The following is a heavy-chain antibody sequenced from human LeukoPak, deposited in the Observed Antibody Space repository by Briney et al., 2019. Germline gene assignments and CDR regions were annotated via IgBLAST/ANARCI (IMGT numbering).Heavy chain of an antibody. J-gene: IGHJ4*02. D-gene: IGHD6-19*01. CDR1: GFTFSSYD. V-gene: IGHV3-13*01. CDR3: ARVTDSSGWPRFDY. CDR2: IGTAGDT. Sequence: GGSLRLSCAASGFTFSSYDMHWVRQATGKGLEWVSAIGTAGDTYYPGSVKGRFTISRENAKNSLYLQMNSLRAGDTAVYYCARVTDSSGWPRFDYWGQGTLVTVSS.